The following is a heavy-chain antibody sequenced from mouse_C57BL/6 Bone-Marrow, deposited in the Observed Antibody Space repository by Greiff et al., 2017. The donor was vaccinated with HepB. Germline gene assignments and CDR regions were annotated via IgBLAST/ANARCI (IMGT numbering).Heavy chain of an antibody. CDR1: GYTFTSYW. CDR3: ARAYGYFYWYFDV. J-gene: IGHJ1*03. D-gene: IGHD2-2*01. Sequence: QVQLQQSGPELARPWASVKLSCKASGYTFTSYWMHWVKQRPIQGLEWIGNIDPSDSETHYNQKFKDKATLTVHKSSSTAYMQLSSLTSEDSAVYYCARAYGYFYWYFDVWGTGTTVTVSS. CDR2: IDPSDSET. V-gene: IGHV1-52*01.